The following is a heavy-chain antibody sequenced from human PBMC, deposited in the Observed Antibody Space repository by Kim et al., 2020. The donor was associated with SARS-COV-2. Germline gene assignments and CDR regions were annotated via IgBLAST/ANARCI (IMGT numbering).Heavy chain of an antibody. J-gene: IGHJ4*02. CDR2: TT. V-gene: IGHV3-72*01. D-gene: IGHD3-10*01. Sequence: TTESAATVRGRFTSSRDDSKNSLYLQMNSLKTADTAVYFCTRDRAGAGDYWGQGTLVTVSS. CDR3: TRDRAGAGDY.